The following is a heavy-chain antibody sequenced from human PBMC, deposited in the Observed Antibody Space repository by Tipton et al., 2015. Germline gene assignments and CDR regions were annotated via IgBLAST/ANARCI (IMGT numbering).Heavy chain of an antibody. CDR2: LWNDGSNK. Sequence: SGFTFSSYGMHWVRQAPGKGLEWVAGLWNDGSNKYYADSVKGRFTISRDNSKNTLYLQMNSLRVEDTAVYFCASDYCSCTTCFGFFDYWGQGTLVTVSS. V-gene: IGHV3-33*01. J-gene: IGHJ4*02. D-gene: IGHD2-2*01. CDR3: ASDYCSCTTCFGFFDY. CDR1: GFTFSSYG.